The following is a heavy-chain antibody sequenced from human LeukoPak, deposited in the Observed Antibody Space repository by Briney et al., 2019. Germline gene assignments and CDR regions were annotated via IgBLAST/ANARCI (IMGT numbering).Heavy chain of an antibody. CDR1: GFTFDDYA. Sequence: GGSLRLSCAASGFTFDDYAMHWVRQAPGKGLEWVSGISWNSGSIGYADSVKGRFTISRDNAKNSLYLQMNSLRAEDTAVYYCAKDAGDSGSYPSDYWGQGTQVTVSS. CDR2: ISWNSGSI. J-gene: IGHJ4*02. D-gene: IGHD1-26*01. CDR3: AKDAGDSGSYPSDY. V-gene: IGHV3-9*01.